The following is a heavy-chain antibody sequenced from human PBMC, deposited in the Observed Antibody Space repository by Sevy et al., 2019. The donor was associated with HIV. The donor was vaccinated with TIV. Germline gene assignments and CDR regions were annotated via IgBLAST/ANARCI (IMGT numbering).Heavy chain of an antibody. CDR1: GFTFSSYG. Sequence: GGSLRLSCAASGFTFSSYGMHWVRQAPGKGLEWVAVIWYDGSNKYYADSVKGGFTISRDTSKNTLSLQMNSLRAEDTAVYYCARDVEITIFGVVHNWFDPGGQGTLVTVSS. V-gene: IGHV3-33*01. D-gene: IGHD3-3*01. CDR3: ARDVEITIFGVVHNWFDP. J-gene: IGHJ5*02. CDR2: IWYDGSNK.